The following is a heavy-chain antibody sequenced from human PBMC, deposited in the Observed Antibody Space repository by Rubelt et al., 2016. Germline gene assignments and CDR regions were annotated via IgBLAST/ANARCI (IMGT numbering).Heavy chain of an antibody. V-gene: IGHV1-46*01. D-gene: IGHD2-15*01. CDR2: IIPSGGST. Sequence: QVHLVQSGAEVKKPGASVKVSCKASGYTFTTYYIHWVRQAPGQGLEWLGMIIPSGGSTSYAQQFQDRLTMTSDTSTGTVYMERSSLRSEDTAVYFCARESGSYADYWGQGTLVTVSS. CDR1: GYTFTTYY. CDR3: ARESGSYADY. J-gene: IGHJ4*01.